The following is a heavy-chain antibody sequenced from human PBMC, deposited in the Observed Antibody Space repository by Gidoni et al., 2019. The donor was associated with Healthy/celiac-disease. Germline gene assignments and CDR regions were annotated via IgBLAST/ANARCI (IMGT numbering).Heavy chain of an antibody. CDR3: ASATTIFDASDI. CDR2: ISSSGSSI. J-gene: IGHJ3*02. V-gene: IGHV3-11*01. Sequence: QLQLVESGGVFFKHGGSLRLPCPAAGFTFSDYYMSWIRHAPGKGLEWVSYISSSGSSIYYADSVKGRFTISRDNAKNSLYVHMRSLRAAGADVYYRASATTIFDASDICCQATLVTVFS. CDR1: GFTFSDYY. D-gene: IGHD3-3*01.